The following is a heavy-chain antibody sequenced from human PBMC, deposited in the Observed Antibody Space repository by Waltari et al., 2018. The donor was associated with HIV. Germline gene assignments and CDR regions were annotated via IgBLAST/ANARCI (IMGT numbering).Heavy chain of an antibody. V-gene: IGHV3-13*01. D-gene: IGHD6-19*01. CDR2: IGAAGDT. J-gene: IGHJ4*02. Sequence: EVEMVESGGGSVQPGGSLRLSCAASGFAFSRFDMHWVRQAMGNPQEWVSAIGAAGDTYYPKSVKGRFTVSRENGKNSLYLQMNNLRVDDAAMYYCVRGNGWYGPYYFDYWGRGTLVTVSS. CDR1: GFAFSRFD. CDR3: VRGNGWYGPYYFDY.